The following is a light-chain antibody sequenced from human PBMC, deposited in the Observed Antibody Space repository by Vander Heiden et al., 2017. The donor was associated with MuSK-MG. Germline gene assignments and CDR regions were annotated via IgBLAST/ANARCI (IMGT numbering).Light chain of an antibody. V-gene: IGLV3-1*01. CDR3: QAWVNSTVV. Sequence: SSELTQPPSVSVSPGQTASITCSGHKLGDKYASWYQQKPGQSPVLVIYQDSKRPSGIPERFSGSNSGNTATLTIRGTQAMDEADYYGQAWVNSTVVFGGGTKLTVL. CDR1: KLGDKY. J-gene: IGLJ3*02. CDR2: QDS.